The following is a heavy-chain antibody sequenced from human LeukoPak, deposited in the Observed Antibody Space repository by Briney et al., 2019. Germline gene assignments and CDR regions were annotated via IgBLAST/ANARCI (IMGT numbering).Heavy chain of an antibody. CDR1: GGSISSSSYY. J-gene: IGHJ3*02. V-gene: IGHV4-39*01. CDR2: IYYSGSS. D-gene: IGHD4-23*01. Sequence: RASETLSLTCTVSGGSISSSSYYWGWIRQPPGKGLEWIGSIYYSGSSYYNPSLKSRVTISVDTSKNQFSLKLSSVTAADTAVYYCASDNGGNFAFDIWGQGTMVTVSS. CDR3: ASDNGGNFAFDI.